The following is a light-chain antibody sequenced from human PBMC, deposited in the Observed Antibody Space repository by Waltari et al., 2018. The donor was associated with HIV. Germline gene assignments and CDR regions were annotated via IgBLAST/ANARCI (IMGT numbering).Light chain of an antibody. V-gene: IGKV4-1*01. CDR2: WAS. J-gene: IGKJ4*01. CDR3: QQYYATSVT. Sequence: DIVMTQSPDFLSVSLGERATINCKSSQSLFYSSKNKNFLAWYQVTPQQAPKLLIYWASTGHVGVPGRVSGSGSGADFTLTIGSVQIEDVAVYYCQQYYATSVTFGGGT. CDR1: QSLFYSSKNKNF.